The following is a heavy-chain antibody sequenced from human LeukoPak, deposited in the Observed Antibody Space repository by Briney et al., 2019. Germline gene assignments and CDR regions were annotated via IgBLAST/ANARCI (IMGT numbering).Heavy chain of an antibody. CDR3: AKDQWNGSLLHDAFHI. CDR1: GFTFSSYA. Sequence: PGGSLRLSCAASGFTFSSYAMSWVRQAPGKGLEWGSAISGSGGSTYYADSVKGRFTISRDNSKNTLYLQMNSLRAEDTAVYYCAKDQWNGSLLHDAFHILGPGTMVTVSS. D-gene: IGHD1-1*01. V-gene: IGHV3-23*01. J-gene: IGHJ3*02. CDR2: ISGSGGST.